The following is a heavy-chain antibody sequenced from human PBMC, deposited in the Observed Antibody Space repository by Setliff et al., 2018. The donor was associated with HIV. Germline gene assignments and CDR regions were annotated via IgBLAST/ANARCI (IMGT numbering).Heavy chain of an antibody. V-gene: IGHV4-59*11. CDR3: ARLDSNRPFDY. D-gene: IGHD4-4*01. J-gene: IGHJ4*02. Sequence: SETLSLTCTVSGVSISSHYWSWIRQPPGKGLEWIGYIYFSGSANHNPSLESRATISLDTSKNQFSLELSSVTAADTAVYYCARLDSNRPFDYWGQGTLVTVSS. CDR1: GVSISSHY. CDR2: IYFSGSA.